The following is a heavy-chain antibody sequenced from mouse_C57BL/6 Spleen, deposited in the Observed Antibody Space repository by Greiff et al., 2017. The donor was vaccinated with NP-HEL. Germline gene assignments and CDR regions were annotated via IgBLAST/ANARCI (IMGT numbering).Heavy chain of an antibody. J-gene: IGHJ4*01. CDR3: ARPYDYSNNNYAMDY. V-gene: IGHV2-2*01. D-gene: IGHD2-5*01. Sequence: QVQLQQSGPGLVQPSQSLSITCTVSGFSLTSYGVHWVRQSPGKGLEWLGVIWSGGSTDYNAAFISRLSISKDNSKSQVFFKMNSLQADDTAIYYCARPYDYSNNNYAMDYWGQGTSVTVSS. CDR1: GFSLTSYG. CDR2: IWSGGST.